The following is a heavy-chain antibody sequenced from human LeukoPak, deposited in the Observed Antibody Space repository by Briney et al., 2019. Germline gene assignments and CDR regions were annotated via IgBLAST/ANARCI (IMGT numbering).Heavy chain of an antibody. CDR1: GGSISSSY. D-gene: IGHD2-15*01. V-gene: IGHV4-59*08. CDR3: ATLRYCSGGSCFPKYFQH. CDR2: IFYSGST. J-gene: IGHJ1*01. Sequence: SETLSLTYTVSGGSISSSYWSWLRQPPGKGLEWIGYIFYSGSTSYNPSLKSRVTISVGTSKNQFSLKLSSVTAADTAVYYCATLRYCSGGSCFPKYFQHWGQGTLVTVSS.